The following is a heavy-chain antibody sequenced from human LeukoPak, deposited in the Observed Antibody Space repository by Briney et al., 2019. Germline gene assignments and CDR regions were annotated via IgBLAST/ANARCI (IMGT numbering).Heavy chain of an antibody. CDR2: IYHSGST. Sequence: GSLRLSCSASGFTFSSYAMHWVRQPPGKGLEWIGEIYHSGSTNYSPSLKSRVTISVDKSKNQFSLKLSSVTAADTAVYYCARCSYYDYVLDYWGQGTLVTVSS. CDR3: ARCSYYDYVLDY. CDR1: GFTFSSYA. V-gene: IGHV4-4*02. J-gene: IGHJ4*02. D-gene: IGHD3-16*01.